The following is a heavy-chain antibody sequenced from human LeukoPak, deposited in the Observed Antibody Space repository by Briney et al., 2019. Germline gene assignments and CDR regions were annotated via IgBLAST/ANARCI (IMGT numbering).Heavy chain of an antibody. V-gene: IGHV1-69*05. J-gene: IGHJ3*02. CDR3: ARDSLHHYYDSSGHDAFDI. Sequence: GASVKVSCEASGGTFSSYAISWVRQAPGQGLEWMGGIIPIFGTANYAQKFQGRVTITTDESTSTAYMELSSLRSEDTAVYYCARDSLHHYYDSSGHDAFDIWGQGTMVTVSS. CDR2: IIPIFGTA. CDR1: GGTFSSYA. D-gene: IGHD3-22*01.